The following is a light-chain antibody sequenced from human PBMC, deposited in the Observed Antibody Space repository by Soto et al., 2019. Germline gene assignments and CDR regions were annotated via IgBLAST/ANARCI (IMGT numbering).Light chain of an antibody. Sequence: AIQKTQSPSSLSASVGDRVTITCRASQAMRIDLAWYQQKPGKAPKLLIYAASSLHSGVPSRFSGSGSGTDFTLTISNLQPEDFATYYCLQDYNYPWTFGQGTKVEIK. J-gene: IGKJ1*01. CDR1: QAMRID. CDR2: AAS. V-gene: IGKV1-6*01. CDR3: LQDYNYPWT.